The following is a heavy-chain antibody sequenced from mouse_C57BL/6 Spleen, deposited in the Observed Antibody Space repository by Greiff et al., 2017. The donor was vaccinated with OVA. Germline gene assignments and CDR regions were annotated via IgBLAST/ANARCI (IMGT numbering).Heavy chain of an antibody. J-gene: IGHJ2*01. CDR3: ARTAYYFDY. Sequence: VQLQQSGPELVKPGDSVQISCKASGYSFTGYFMNWVMPSHGKSLEWIGRINPYNGDTFYNQKFKGKATLTVAKSSSTAHMELRSLTSEDSAVYYCARTAYYFDYWGQGTTLKVSS. CDR1: GYSFTGYF. CDR2: INPYNGDT. V-gene: IGHV1-20*01.